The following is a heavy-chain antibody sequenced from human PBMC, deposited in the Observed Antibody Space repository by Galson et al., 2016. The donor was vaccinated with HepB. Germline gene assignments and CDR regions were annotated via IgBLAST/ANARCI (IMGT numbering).Heavy chain of an antibody. CDR3: ARTPSQGGMDG. CDR2: IYCSGST. Sequence: LSLTCTVSGGSISSYYWSWIRQPPGKGLEWIGYIYCSGSTNYSPPLKSRVTISVDTSKNQFSLKLTSVTTADTAVYYCARTPSQGGMDGWGQGTTVTVSS. CDR1: GGSISSYY. J-gene: IGHJ6*02. V-gene: IGHV4-59*01.